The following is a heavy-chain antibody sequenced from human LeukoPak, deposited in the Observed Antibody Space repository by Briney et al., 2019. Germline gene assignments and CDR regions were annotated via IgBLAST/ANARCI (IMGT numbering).Heavy chain of an antibody. D-gene: IGHD6-19*01. J-gene: IGHJ1*01. CDR1: GGSISSRSYY. CDR3: AHRRTSSGWYRDAEYFQH. Sequence: TLSLTCTVSGGSISSRSYYWGWIRQPPGKALEWLALIYWDDDKRYSPSLKSRLTITKDTSKNQVVLTMTNMDPVDTATYYCAHRRTSSGWYRDAEYFQHWGQGTLVTVSS. CDR2: IYWDDDK. V-gene: IGHV2-5*02.